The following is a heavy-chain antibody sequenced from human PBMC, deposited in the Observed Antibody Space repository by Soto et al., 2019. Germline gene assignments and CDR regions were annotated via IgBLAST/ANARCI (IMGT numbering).Heavy chain of an antibody. Sequence: ASVKVSCKSSGGTFSSCAISWVRRAPGQGLEWMGGIIPIFGTANYAQKFQGRVTITADESTSTAYMELSSLRSEDTAVYYCARSRRSYYYYGMDVWGQGTTVTVSS. J-gene: IGHJ6*02. CDR2: IIPIFGTA. CDR1: GGTFSSCA. V-gene: IGHV1-69*13. CDR3: ARSRRSYYYYGMDV.